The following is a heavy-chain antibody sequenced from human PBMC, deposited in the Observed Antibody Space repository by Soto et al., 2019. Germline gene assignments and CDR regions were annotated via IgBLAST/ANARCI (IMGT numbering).Heavy chain of an antibody. CDR2: INPNSGGT. V-gene: IGHV1-2*04. J-gene: IGHJ3*02. D-gene: IGHD3-10*01. CDR1: GYTFTGYY. Sequence: ASVKVSCKASGYTFTGYYMHWVRQAPGQGLEWMGWINPNSGGTNYAQKFQGWVTMTRDTSISTAYMELSRLRSDDTAVYYCALSITMVRGAAFDIWGLGTMVTVSS. CDR3: ALSITMVRGAAFDI.